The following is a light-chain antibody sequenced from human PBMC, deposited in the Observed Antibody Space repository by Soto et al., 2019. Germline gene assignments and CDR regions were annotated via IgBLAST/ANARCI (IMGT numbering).Light chain of an antibody. Sequence: QSALTQPASVSGSPGHSITISCTGTSSDVGGYIYVSWFQQYPGKAPKLMIYEVSNRPSGVSNRFSGSKSGNTASLTVSGLQAEDEADYYCSSFTSSNTWVFGGGTKVTVL. CDR2: EVS. CDR3: SSFTSSNTWV. J-gene: IGLJ3*02. CDR1: SSDVGGYIY. V-gene: IGLV2-14*01.